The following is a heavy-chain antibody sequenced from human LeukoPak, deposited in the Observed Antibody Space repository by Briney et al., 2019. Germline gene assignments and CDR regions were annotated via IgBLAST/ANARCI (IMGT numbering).Heavy chain of an antibody. J-gene: IGHJ4*02. CDR1: EFTFSSYS. CDR3: TTASGWYLFY. Sequence: GGSLRLSCAASEFTFSSYSMNWVRQAPGKGLEWVGRIKSKTDGGTTGYAAPVKGRFTISRDDSKNTLYLQMNSLKTEDTAVYYCTTASGWYLFYWGQGTLVTVS. D-gene: IGHD6-19*01. V-gene: IGHV3-15*07. CDR2: IKSKTDGGTT.